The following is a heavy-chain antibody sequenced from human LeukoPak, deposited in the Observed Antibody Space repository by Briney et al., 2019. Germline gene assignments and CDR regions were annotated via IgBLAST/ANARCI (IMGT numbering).Heavy chain of an antibody. V-gene: IGHV1-18*01. CDR1: GYTFTSYG. D-gene: IGHD5-18*01. J-gene: IGHJ4*02. CDR2: ISAYNGNT. CDR3: ARLGDTAMVTFGPVDY. Sequence: ASVKVSCKASGYTFTSYGISWVRQAPGQGLEWMGWISAYNGNTNYVQKLQGRVTKTTDTSTSTAYMELRSLRSDDTAVYYCARLGDTAMVTFGPVDYWGQGTLVTVSS.